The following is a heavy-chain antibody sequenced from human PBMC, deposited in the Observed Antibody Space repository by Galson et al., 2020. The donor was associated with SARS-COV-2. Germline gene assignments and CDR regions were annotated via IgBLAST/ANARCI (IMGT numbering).Heavy chain of an antibody. Sequence: SETLSLTCTVSGGSISSYYWSWIRQPAGKGLEWIGRIYTSGSTNYNPSLKSRVTMSVDTSKNQFSLKLGSVTAADTAVYYCAMTGYSSPSYGMDVWGQGTTVTVSS. CDR3: AMTGYSSPSYGMDV. V-gene: IGHV4-4*07. CDR1: GGSISSYY. J-gene: IGHJ6*02. CDR2: IYTSGST. D-gene: IGHD6-13*01.